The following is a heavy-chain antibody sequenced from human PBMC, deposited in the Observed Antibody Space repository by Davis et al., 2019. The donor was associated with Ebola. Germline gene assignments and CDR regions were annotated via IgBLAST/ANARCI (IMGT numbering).Heavy chain of an antibody. V-gene: IGHV3-30*03. CDR2: ISYDGSNK. CDR1: VITFSSHA. CDR3: AREGLLLWFGESTTYYYYGMDV. Sequence: GESLKISCTDSVITFSSHAMTWVRQAPGKGLERVAVISYDGSNKYYADSVKGRFTISRDNSKNTLYLQMNSLRAEDMAVYYCAREGLLLWFGESTTYYYYGMDVWGQGTTVTVSS. D-gene: IGHD3-10*01. J-gene: IGHJ6*02.